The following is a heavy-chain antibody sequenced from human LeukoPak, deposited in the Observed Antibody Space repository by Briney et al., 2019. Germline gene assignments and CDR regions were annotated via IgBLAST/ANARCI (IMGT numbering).Heavy chain of an antibody. D-gene: IGHD6-19*01. V-gene: IGHV7-4-1*02. CDR2: INTNTGNP. Sequence: ASVEVSCKASGYTFTSYAMNWVRQAPGQGLEWTGWINTNTGNPTYAQGFTGRFVFSLDTSVSTAYLQISSLKAEDTAVYYCARVELQWPVGVNYYYYGMDVWGQGTTVTVSS. CDR3: ARVELQWPVGVNYYYYGMDV. CDR1: GYTFTSYA. J-gene: IGHJ6*02.